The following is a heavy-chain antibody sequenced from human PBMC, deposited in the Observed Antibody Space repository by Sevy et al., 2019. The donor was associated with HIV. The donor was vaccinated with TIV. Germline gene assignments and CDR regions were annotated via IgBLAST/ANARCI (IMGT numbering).Heavy chain of an antibody. D-gene: IGHD2-8*01. CDR1: GFTFSSYS. V-gene: IGHV3-48*01. CDR2: ISSSSTI. J-gene: IGHJ3*02. CDR3: ARDTKHYAFDI. Sequence: GGSLRLSCAASGFTFSSYSMNWVRQAPGKGLEWVSYISSSSTIYYADSVKGRFTISRDNAKNSLYLQMNSLRAEDTAVYYCARDTKHYAFDIWGQGTMVTVSS.